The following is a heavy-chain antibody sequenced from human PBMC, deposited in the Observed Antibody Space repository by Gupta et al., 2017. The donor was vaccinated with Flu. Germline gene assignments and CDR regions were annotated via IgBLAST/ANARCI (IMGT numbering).Heavy chain of an antibody. CDR3: AKDAMAGPITTVVTDY. Sequence: GKGLEWVAVISYDGSNKYYADSVKGRFTISRDNSKNTLYLQMNSLRAEDTAVYYCAKDAMAGPITTVVTDYWGQGTLVTVSS. CDR2: ISYDGSNK. V-gene: IGHV3-30*18. J-gene: IGHJ4*02. D-gene: IGHD4-17*01.